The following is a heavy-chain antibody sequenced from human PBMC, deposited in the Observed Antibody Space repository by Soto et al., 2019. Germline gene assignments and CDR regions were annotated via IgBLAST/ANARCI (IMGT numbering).Heavy chain of an antibody. D-gene: IGHD5-12*01. CDR2: IYYSGTT. CDR1: GYSISSSNW. Sequence: SETLSLTCAVSGYSISSSNWWGWIRQPPGKGLEWIGYIYYSGTTYYNPSLKSRVTMSVDTSKNQFSLKLSSVTAADTAVYYCARVIGGYDYYYYYGMDVWGQGTKVTVSS. J-gene: IGHJ6*02. V-gene: IGHV4-28*03. CDR3: ARVIGGYDYYYYYGMDV.